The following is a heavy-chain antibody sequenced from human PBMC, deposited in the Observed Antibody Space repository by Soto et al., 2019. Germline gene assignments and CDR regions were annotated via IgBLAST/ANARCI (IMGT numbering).Heavy chain of an antibody. CDR2: IKQDGSEK. Sequence: EVQLVESGGGLVQPGGSLRLSCAASGFTFSSYWMSWVRQAPGKGLEWVANIKQDGSEKDYVDSVKGRLTISRDNAKNSLYLQMNSLRVEDTAVYYCARVLGGWYVDYWGQGTLVTVSS. J-gene: IGHJ4*02. V-gene: IGHV3-7*01. CDR3: ARVLGGWYVDY. CDR1: GFTFSSYW. D-gene: IGHD6-19*01.